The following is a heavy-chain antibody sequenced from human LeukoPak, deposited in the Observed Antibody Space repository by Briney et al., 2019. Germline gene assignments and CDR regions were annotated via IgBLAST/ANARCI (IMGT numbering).Heavy chain of an antibody. D-gene: IGHD3-3*01. J-gene: IGHJ6*02. CDR1: GFTFSSYA. V-gene: IGHV3-23*01. CDR3: ANLEGFYRTSYGMDV. CDR2: ISGSGGST. Sequence: PGGSLRLSCAASGFTFSSYAMSWVRQAPGKGPEWVSAISGSGGSTYYADSVKGRFTISRDNSKNTLYLQMNSLRAEDTAVYYCANLEGFYRTSYGMDVWGQGTTVTVSS.